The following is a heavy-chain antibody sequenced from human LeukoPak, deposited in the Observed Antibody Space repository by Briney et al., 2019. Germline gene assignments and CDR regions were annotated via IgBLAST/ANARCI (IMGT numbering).Heavy chain of an antibody. CDR2: ISAYNGNT. CDR3: ARAGVYCGGDCRFDY. D-gene: IGHD2-21*02. J-gene: IGHJ4*02. V-gene: IGHV1-18*01. Sequence: GASVKVSCKASGYTFTSYAMNWVRQAPGQGLEWMGWISAYNGNTNYAQKLQGRVTMTTDTSTSTAYMELRSLRSDDTAVYYCARAGVYCGGDCRFDYWGQGTLVTVSS. CDR1: GYTFTSYA.